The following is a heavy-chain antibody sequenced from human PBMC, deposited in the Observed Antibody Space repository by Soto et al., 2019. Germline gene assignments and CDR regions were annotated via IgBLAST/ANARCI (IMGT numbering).Heavy chain of an antibody. J-gene: IGHJ4*02. CDR3: VRTSLVVAAATREDY. D-gene: IGHD2-15*01. Sequence: GASVKVSCKASGYTFTSYGISWVRQAPGQGLEWMGWISAYNGNTNYAQKLQGRVTMTTDTSTSTAYMELRSLRAEDTAVYYCVRTSLVVAAATREDYWGQGTLVTVSS. CDR2: ISAYNGNT. V-gene: IGHV1-18*01. CDR1: GYTFTSYG.